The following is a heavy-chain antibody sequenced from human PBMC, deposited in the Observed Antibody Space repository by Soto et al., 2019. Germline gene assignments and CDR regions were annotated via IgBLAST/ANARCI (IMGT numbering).Heavy chain of an antibody. CDR1: GYTFTSYA. CDR3: ARGLDSSGNFDY. V-gene: IGHV1-3*01. D-gene: IGHD6-19*01. J-gene: IGHJ4*02. CDR2: INAGNGNT. Sequence: QVQLVQSGAEVKKPGASVKVSCKASGYTFTSYAMHWVRQAPGQRLEWMGWINAGNGNTKYSQKFQGRVTITRDTFASTAYMELSSLRSEDTAVYYCARGLDSSGNFDYWGQGTLVTVSS.